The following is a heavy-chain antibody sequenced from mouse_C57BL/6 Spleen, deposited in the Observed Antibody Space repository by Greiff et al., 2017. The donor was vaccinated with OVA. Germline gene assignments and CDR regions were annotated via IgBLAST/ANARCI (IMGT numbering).Heavy chain of an antibody. CDR3: AIGTTVVAEAMDD. V-gene: IGHV1-74*01. J-gene: IGHJ4*01. Sequence: QVQLQQPGAELVKPGASVKVSCKASGYTFTSYWMHWVKQRPGQGLEWIGRIHPSDSDTNYNQKFKGKATLTVDKSSSTAYLQLSSLTSEDSAVYYCAIGTTVVAEAMDDWGKGTSVTVSS. D-gene: IGHD1-1*01. CDR1: GYTFTSYW. CDR2: IHPSDSDT.